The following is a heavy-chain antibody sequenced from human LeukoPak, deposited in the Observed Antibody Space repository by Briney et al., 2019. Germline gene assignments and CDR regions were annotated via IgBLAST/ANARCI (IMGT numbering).Heavy chain of an antibody. CDR1: GFTFSSYA. Sequence: GGSLRLSCAASGFTFSSYAMSWVRQAPGKGLEWVSAINVSGGGTYYADSVKGRFSISRDNSKNTLYLQMNSLRAEDTAVYYCSKGGAVHAFHIWGQGTMVTVSS. D-gene: IGHD6-19*01. CDR3: SKGGAVHAFHI. CDR2: INVSGGGT. V-gene: IGHV3-23*01. J-gene: IGHJ3*02.